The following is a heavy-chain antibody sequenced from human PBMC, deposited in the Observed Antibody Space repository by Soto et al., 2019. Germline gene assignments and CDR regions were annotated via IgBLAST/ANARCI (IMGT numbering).Heavy chain of an antibody. CDR3: ARDMSSSWYPSYYYGMDV. CDR1: GGSISSSNW. J-gene: IGHJ6*02. V-gene: IGHV4-4*02. Sequence: SETLSLTCAVSGGSISSSNWWSWVRQPPGKGLEWIGEIYHSGSTNYNPSLKSRVNISVDKSKNQFSLKLSSVTAADTAVYYCARDMSSSWYPSYYYGMDVWGQGTTVTVSS. D-gene: IGHD6-13*01. CDR2: IYHSGST.